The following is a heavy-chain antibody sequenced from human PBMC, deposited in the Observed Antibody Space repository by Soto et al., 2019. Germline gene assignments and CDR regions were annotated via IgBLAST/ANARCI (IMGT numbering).Heavy chain of an antibody. CDR2: INPSGGST. D-gene: IGHD3-10*01. CDR1: GYTFTSYY. CDR3: ARDGITMVRGVYNWFDP. J-gene: IGHJ5*02. V-gene: IGHV1-46*03. Sequence: ASVKVSCKASGYTFTSYYMHWVRQAPGQGLEWMGIINPSGGSTSYAQKFQGRVTMTRDTSTSTVYMELSSLRSEDTAVYYCARDGITMVRGVYNWFDPWGQGTLVTVSS.